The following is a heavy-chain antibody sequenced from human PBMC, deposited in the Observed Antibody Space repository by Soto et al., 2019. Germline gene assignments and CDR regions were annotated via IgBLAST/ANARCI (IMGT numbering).Heavy chain of an antibody. J-gene: IGHJ5*02. D-gene: IGHD3-16*02. Sequence: GGSLRLSCAASGFTFSDYYMSWIRQAPGKGLEWVSYISSSGSTIYYAESVKGRFTISRDNAKNSLYLQMNSLRAEDTAVYYCARDHDYIWGSYREYNWFDPWGQGTLVTVSS. CDR2: ISSSGSTI. CDR1: GFTFSDYY. V-gene: IGHV3-11*01. CDR3: ARDHDYIWGSYREYNWFDP.